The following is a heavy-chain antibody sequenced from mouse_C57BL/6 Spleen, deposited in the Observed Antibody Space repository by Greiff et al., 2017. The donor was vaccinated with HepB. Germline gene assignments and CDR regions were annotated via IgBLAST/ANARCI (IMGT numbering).Heavy chain of an antibody. D-gene: IGHD2-1*01. Sequence: QVQLQQSGPELVKPGASVKISCKASGYAFSSSWMNWVKQRPGKGLEWIGRIYPGDGDTNYNGKFKGKATLTADKSSSTAYMQLSSLTSKDSAVYFCARPGSTTVTYFDVWGTGTTVTVSS. V-gene: IGHV1-82*01. CDR3: ARPGSTTVTYFDV. CDR2: IYPGDGDT. J-gene: IGHJ1*03. CDR1: GYAFSSSW.